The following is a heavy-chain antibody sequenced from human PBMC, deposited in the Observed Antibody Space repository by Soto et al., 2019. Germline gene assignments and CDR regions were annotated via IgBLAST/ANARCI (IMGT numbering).Heavy chain of an antibody. D-gene: IGHD1-1*01. V-gene: IGHV4-31*03. CDR3: ARAPIPNWNYYGMDV. Sequence: SETLSLTCTVSGGSVNSGGYHWSWIRQHPGKGLEWIGDIHYSGSTYYNPSLKSRVTISIDTSTNHFSLHLSALTAADTAVYYCARAPIPNWNYYGMDVWGQGTTVTVSS. J-gene: IGHJ6*02. CDR1: GGSVNSGGYH. CDR2: IHYSGST.